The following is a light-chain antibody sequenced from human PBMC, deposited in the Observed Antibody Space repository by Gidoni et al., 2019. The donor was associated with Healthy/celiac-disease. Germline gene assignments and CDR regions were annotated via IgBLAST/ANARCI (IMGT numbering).Light chain of an antibody. V-gene: IGLV2-23*02. J-gene: IGLJ3*02. Sequence: QSALTQPASVSGSPGQSITISCTGTSSDVGSYNLVSWYQQHPGKAPKLMIYEVSKRPSGVSTRFSGSKSCNTASLTISGLQAEDEADYYCCSYAGSSTRWVFGGGTKLTVL. CDR3: CSYAGSSTRWV. CDR1: SSDVGSYNL. CDR2: EVS.